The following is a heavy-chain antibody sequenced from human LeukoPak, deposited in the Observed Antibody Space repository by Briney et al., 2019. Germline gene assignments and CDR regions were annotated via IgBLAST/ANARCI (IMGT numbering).Heavy chain of an antibody. D-gene: IGHD3-16*01. J-gene: IGHJ6*02. CDR1: GFTFSSYW. CDR3: AGGGGLDV. Sequence: PGGSLRLSCAASGFTFSSYWMNWARQAPGKGLEWVAGINHNGNVNYYVDSVKGRFTISRDNAKNSLYLQMSNLRAEDTAVYFWAGGGGLDVWGQGATVTVSS. V-gene: IGHV3-7*03. CDR2: INHNGNVN.